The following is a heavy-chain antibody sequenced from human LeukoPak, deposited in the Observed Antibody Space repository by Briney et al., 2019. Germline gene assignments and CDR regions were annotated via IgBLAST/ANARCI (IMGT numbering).Heavy chain of an antibody. D-gene: IGHD6-13*01. CDR2: IKSKIDGGTT. CDR3: ARLAAAGPYFDF. Sequence: PGGSLRLSCVVSGFTFSNAWMTWVRQAPGRGLEWVGRIKSKIDGGTTEYAAPVKGRFTISRDDSKNTLYLQMNSLRAEDTAVYYCARLAAAGPYFDFWGRGTLVTVSS. CDR1: GFTFSNAW. J-gene: IGHJ4*02. V-gene: IGHV3-15*01.